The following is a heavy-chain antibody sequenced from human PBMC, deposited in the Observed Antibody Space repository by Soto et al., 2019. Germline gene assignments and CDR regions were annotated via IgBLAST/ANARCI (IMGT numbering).Heavy chain of an antibody. D-gene: IGHD3-10*01. CDR2: IYSTGST. V-gene: IGHV4-4*07. CDR1: GGSISGHY. J-gene: IGHJ6*02. Sequence: SETLSLTCSVSGGSISGHYWTWIRQPAGKGLEWIGRIYSTGSTNYNPSFESRVTMSVDTSKNRVSLIPTSVTAADTAVYYCAREKGYYYPGLDVWGQGTTVTVSS. CDR3: AREKGYYYPGLDV.